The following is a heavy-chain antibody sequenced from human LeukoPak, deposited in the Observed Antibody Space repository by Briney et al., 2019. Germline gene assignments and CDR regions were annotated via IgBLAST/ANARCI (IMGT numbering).Heavy chain of an antibody. D-gene: IGHD2-2*01. J-gene: IGHJ6*03. CDR2: IYYSGST. Sequence: SETLSLTCTVSGGSLSSYYWSWIRQPPGKGLEWIGHIYYSGSTNYNPSLKSRVTISVDTSKNQFSLKLSSVTAADTAVYYCARGRPAAIQYWYEDYYYMDVWGKGTTVTVSS. CDR3: ARGRPAAIQYWYEDYYYMDV. V-gene: IGHV4-59*01. CDR1: GGSLSSYY.